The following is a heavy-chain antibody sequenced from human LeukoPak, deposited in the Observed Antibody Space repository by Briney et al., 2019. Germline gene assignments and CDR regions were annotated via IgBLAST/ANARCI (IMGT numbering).Heavy chain of an antibody. J-gene: IGHJ4*02. CDR1: GFTFSSYW. CDR3: ARGGYGSPGGGY. CDR2: IKQDGTEK. D-gene: IGHD3-10*01. Sequence: GGSLRLSCAASGFTFSSYWLSWVRQAPGKGLDWVASIKQDGTEKHYVDSVKGRFTISRDNAKKLVYLQMNSLTAEDTAVYYCARGGYGSPGGGYWGQGTLVTVSS. V-gene: IGHV3-7*04.